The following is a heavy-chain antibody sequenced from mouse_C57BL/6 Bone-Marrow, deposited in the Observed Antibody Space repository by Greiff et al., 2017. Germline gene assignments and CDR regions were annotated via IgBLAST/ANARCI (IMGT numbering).Heavy chain of an antibody. D-gene: IGHD4-1*01. CDR2: INPNNGGT. CDR1: GYTFTDYY. CDR3: ARGNWEDY. V-gene: IGHV1-26*01. Sequence: EVQLQQSGPELVKPGASVKISCKASGYTFTDYYMNWVKQSHGKSLEWIGDINPNNGGTSYNQKFKGKATLTVDKSSSTAYMELRSLTSEGSAVYYCARGNWEDYWGQGTTLTVSS. J-gene: IGHJ2*01.